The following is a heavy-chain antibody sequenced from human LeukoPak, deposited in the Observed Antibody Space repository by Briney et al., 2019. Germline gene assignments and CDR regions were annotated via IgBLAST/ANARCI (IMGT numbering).Heavy chain of an antibody. D-gene: IGHD2-15*01. CDR3: ARVRVRLVAATRYAFDI. V-gene: IGHV1-8*01. CDR1: GYTFTSYD. CDR2: MNPNSGNT. Sequence: ASVKVSCKASGYTFTSYDINWVRQATGQGLEWMGWMNPNSGNTGYAQKFQGRVTMTRNTSISTAYMELSSLRSEDTAVYYCARVRVRLVAATRYAFDIWGQGTMVTVSS. J-gene: IGHJ3*02.